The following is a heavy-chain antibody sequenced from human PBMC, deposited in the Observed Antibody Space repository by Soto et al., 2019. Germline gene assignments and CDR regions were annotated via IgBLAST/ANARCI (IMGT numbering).Heavy chain of an antibody. CDR3: AKDILRLGELSLYTYYYGMDV. D-gene: IGHD3-16*02. CDR2: ISGSGGST. J-gene: IGHJ6*02. Sequence: GGSLGLSCAASGFTFSSNAMSWVRHAPGKGLEWVSAISGSGGSTYYADSVKGRFTISRDNSKNTLYLQMNSLSAEDTAVYYCAKDILRLGELSLYTYYYGMDVWGQWTTVTVSS. CDR1: GFTFSSNA. V-gene: IGHV3-23*01.